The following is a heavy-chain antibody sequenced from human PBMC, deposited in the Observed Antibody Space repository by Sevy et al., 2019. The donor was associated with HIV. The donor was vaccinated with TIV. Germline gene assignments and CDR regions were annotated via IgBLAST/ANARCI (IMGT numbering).Heavy chain of an antibody. V-gene: IGHV3-13*01. CDR3: ARVNWNYYYGMDV. Sequence: GGYLRLSCAASGFTFSSYDMHWVRQATGKGLEWVSAIGTAGDTYYPGSVKGRFTISRENAKNSLYLQMNSLRAGDTTEYYCARVNWNYYYGMDVWGQGTTVTVSS. J-gene: IGHJ6*02. CDR2: IGTAGDT. D-gene: IGHD1-20*01. CDR1: GFTFSSYD.